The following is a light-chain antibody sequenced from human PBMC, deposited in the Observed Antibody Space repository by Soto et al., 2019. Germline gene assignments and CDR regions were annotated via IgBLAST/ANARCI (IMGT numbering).Light chain of an antibody. CDR3: HKYDSAPRT. CDR2: AAS. V-gene: IGKV1-27*01. Sequence: DIQMTQSPSSLSASVRDRVTITCRASQGIANSLAWYQQKPGKVPKLLIYAASTLQSGVPSRFSGSGSGTDFTLNISRLQPEDVATYYCHKYDSAPRTFGPGTKV. J-gene: IGKJ1*01. CDR1: QGIANS.